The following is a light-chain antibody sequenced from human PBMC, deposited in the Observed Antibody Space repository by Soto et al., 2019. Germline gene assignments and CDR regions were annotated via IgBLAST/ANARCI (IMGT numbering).Light chain of an antibody. V-gene: IGKV1-5*01. CDR1: QSISSW. J-gene: IGKJ1*01. CDR2: DAS. CDR3: QQYNSYWT. Sequence: DIQMTQSPSTLSASVGDRVIITCRASQSISSWLAWYQQKPGKAPKLLIYDASSLESGVPSRFSGSGSGTEFTLTISSLQPDDFATYYCQQYNSYWTFGQGTKVEIQ.